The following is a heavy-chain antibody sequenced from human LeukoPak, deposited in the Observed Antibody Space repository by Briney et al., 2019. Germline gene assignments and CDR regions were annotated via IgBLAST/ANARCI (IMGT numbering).Heavy chain of an antibody. V-gene: IGHV3-7*03. Sequence: PGGSLRLSCVASEFIFSDYWMSWVRQAPGKGLEWVANIKQGGREEEYVGSVKGRFAISRDDAKSTLYLQMDSLSGDDTAVYYCARDNGGWFDSWGRGTLVTVSS. CDR2: IKQGGREE. CDR1: EFIFSDYW. J-gene: IGHJ5*01. D-gene: IGHD3-10*01. CDR3: ARDNGGWFDS.